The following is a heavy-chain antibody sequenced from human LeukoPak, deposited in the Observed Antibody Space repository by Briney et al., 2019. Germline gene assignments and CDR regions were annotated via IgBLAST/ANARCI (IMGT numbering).Heavy chain of an antibody. J-gene: IGHJ4*02. V-gene: IGHV3-23*01. Sequence: GGSLRLSCAASGFTFDNYEMNWVRQAPGKGLEWVSAISGSGGSTYYADSVKGRFTISRDNSKNTLYLQMNSLRAEDTAVYYCAKVRGSSWPLGWGQGTLVTVSS. D-gene: IGHD6-13*01. CDR3: AKVRGSSWPLG. CDR2: ISGSGGST. CDR1: GFTFDNYE.